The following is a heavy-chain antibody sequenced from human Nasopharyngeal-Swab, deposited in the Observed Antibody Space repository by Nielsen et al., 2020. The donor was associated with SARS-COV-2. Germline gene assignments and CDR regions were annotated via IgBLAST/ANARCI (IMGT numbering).Heavy chain of an antibody. J-gene: IGHJ3*02. CDR3: AKDTAYYPVVAFDI. V-gene: IGHV3-9*01. Sequence: SLKISCAASGFTFDDYAMHWVRQAPGRGLEWVSGTSWNSGSIGYADSVKGRFTISRDNAKNSLYLQMNSLRAEDTALYYCAKDTAYYPVVAFDIWGQGTMVTVSS. CDR2: TSWNSGSI. CDR1: GFTFDDYA. D-gene: IGHD3-10*01.